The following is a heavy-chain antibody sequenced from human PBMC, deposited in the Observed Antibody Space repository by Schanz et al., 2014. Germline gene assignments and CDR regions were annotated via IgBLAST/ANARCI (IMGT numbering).Heavy chain of an antibody. D-gene: IGHD3-3*01. Sequence: QVQLVQSGAEVKKPGSSVTVSCKASGDTLSSYGISWVRQAPGQGLEWMGRISPNSGDTHSAQKFQGRVTMTWDRSISTANMELSRLRSDDTAVFYCARTASHDVWRGYIPHYAFDLWGQGTVVIVSS. CDR3: ARTASHDVWRGYIPHYAFDL. CDR2: ISPNSGDT. CDR1: GDTLSSYG. V-gene: IGHV1-2*02. J-gene: IGHJ3*01.